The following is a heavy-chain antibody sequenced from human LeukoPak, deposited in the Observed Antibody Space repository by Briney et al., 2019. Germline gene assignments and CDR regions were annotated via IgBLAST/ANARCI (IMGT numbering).Heavy chain of an antibody. Sequence: GGSLRLSCAASGFTFSSYAMSWVRQASGKGLEWVSAISGSGGSTYYADSVKGRFTISRDNSKNTLSLQMNSLRAEDTALYYCAKGSMGIAAAGTVYWGQGTLVTVSS. CDR1: GFTFSSYA. D-gene: IGHD6-13*01. V-gene: IGHV3-23*01. CDR3: AKGSMGIAAAGTVY. J-gene: IGHJ4*02. CDR2: ISGSGGST.